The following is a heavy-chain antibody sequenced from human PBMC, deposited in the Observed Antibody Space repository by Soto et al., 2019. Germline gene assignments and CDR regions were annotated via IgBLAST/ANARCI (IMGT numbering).Heavy chain of an antibody. CDR3: GGNS. D-gene: IGHD3-16*01. V-gene: IGHV3-23*01. CDR1: DFTFSRYA. Sequence: EIQLLESGGGLVQPGGSLRLSCAASDFTFSRYAMSWVRQAPGKGLEWVSSISDSGGSTYYADSVRGRFTISRDNSKNTLYLQMNSLRVEDTAVYYCGGNSWGQGILVTVST. J-gene: IGHJ4*02. CDR2: ISDSGGST.